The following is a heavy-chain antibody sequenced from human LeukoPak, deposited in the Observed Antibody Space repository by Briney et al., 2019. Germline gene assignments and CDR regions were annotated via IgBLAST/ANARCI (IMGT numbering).Heavy chain of an antibody. V-gene: IGHV4-59*08. CDR2: ISYSGST. J-gene: IGHJ4*02. D-gene: IGHD4-23*01. CDR1: GGSISSYY. Sequence: PSETLSLTCTVSGGSISSYYWSWIRQPPGKGLEWVGYISYSGSTNYNPSLKSRVTISVDTSKNQFSLKLSSVTAADTAVYYCARRGNSGSFDYWGQGTLVTVSS. CDR3: ARRGNSGSFDY.